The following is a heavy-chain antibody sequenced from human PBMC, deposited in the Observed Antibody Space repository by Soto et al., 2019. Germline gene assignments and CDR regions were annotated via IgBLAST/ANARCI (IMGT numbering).Heavy chain of an antibody. V-gene: IGHV4-39*07. CDR1: GGSISSSSYY. D-gene: IGHD6-6*01. CDR2: IYYSGST. CDR3: ARGPSYSSSSPLVDYYYYGMDV. J-gene: IGHJ6*02. Sequence: PSETLSLTCTVSGGSISSSSYYWGWIRQPPGKGLEWIGSIYYSGSTNYNPSLKSRVTISVDTSKNQFSLKLSSVTAADTAVYYCARGPSYSSSSPLVDYYYYGMDVWGQGTTVTVSS.